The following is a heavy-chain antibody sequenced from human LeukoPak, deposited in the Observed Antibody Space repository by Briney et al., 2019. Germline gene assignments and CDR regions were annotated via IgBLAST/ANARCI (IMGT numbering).Heavy chain of an antibody. CDR1: GGSISSGGYY. CDR3: ARVVPYYYGMDV. CDR2: IYYSGST. V-gene: IGHV4-31*03. J-gene: IGHJ6*02. Sequence: PSRTLSLTCTVSGGSISSGGYYWSWIRQHPGKGLEWIGYIYYSGSTYYNPSLKSRVTISVDTSKNQFSLKLSSVTAADTAVYYCARVVPYYYGMDVWGQGTTVTVSS.